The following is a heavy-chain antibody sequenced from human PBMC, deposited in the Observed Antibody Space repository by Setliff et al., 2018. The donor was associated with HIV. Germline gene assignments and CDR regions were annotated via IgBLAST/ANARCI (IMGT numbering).Heavy chain of an antibody. CDR1: GYTFSNYY. J-gene: IGHJ3*02. CDR3: ARGHSSSAYDAYDI. V-gene: IGHV1-3*01. Sequence: ASVKVSCKASGYTFSNYYVHWVRQAPGQRLEWMGWINVGNDNTKYSQRLQDRVTIARDTSASTAYMELSSLRSEDTALYYCARGHSSSAYDAYDIWGQGTMVTVSS. CDR2: INVGNDNT. D-gene: IGHD6-6*01.